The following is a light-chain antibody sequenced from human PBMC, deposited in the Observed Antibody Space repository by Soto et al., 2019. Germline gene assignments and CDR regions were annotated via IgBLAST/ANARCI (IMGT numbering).Light chain of an antibody. V-gene: IGLV2-14*01. CDR3: ISFTTATTWV. CDR2: EVS. J-gene: IGLJ3*02. Sequence: QSALTQPASVSGSPGQSITISCTGTSSDIGAYNYVSWYQQHPGKAPQLMIYEVSNRPSGVSYRFSGSKSGNTASLTISGLQDEDEADYYCISFTTATTWVFGGGTKLTVL. CDR1: SSDIGAYNY.